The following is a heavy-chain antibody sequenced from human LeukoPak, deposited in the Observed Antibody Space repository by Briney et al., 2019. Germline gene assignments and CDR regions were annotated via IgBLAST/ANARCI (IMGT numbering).Heavy chain of an antibody. CDR2: ISWNSGSI. Sequence: PGGSLRLSCAASGFTFDDYGTSWVRQAPGKGLEWVSGISWNSGSIGYADSVKGRFTISRDNAKNSLYLQMNSLRAEDTALYYCAKDSYHFLGSGWRDWGQGTLVTVSS. CDR3: AKDSYHFLGSGWRD. J-gene: IGHJ4*02. V-gene: IGHV3-9*01. D-gene: IGHD6-19*01. CDR1: GFTFDDYG.